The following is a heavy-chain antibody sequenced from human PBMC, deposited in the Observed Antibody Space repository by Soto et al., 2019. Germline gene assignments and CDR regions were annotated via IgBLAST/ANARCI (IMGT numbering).Heavy chain of an antibody. CDR3: GRVRMNDVGDYHYYAMDV. CDR2: ISTSSTTI. D-gene: IGHD3-3*01. Sequence: PGGSLRLSCAASGFTFSSYSMNWVRQAPGKGLEWVSYISTSSTTIYYADSVKGRFTISRDNAKNSLFLQINSLRDEDTAVYYSGRVRMNDVGDYHYYAMDVWGQGTTVTVSS. V-gene: IGHV3-48*02. J-gene: IGHJ6*02. CDR1: GFTFSSYS.